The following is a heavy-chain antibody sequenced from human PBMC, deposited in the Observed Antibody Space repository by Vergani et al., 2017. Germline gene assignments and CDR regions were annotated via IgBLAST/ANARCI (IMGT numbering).Heavy chain of an antibody. J-gene: IGHJ5*01. V-gene: IGHV3-74*01. CDR1: GFTFSRHW. Sequence: EVQLVESGGGLVQPGGSLRLSCAASGFTFSRHWMHWVRQAPGKGLVWVSRVNPEGTNTPYADSVKGRFTISRDNAKNMMYLQLNSLRDEDTAIYYCVRARCSGPCFMSNWFDSWGQGTLVTVSS. CDR2: VNPEGTNT. D-gene: IGHD5-12*01. CDR3: VRARCSGPCFMSNWFDS.